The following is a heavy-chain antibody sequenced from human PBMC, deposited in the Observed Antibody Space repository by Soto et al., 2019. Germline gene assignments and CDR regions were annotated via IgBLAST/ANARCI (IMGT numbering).Heavy chain of an antibody. CDR3: ARLRYTTGWTFQFDY. J-gene: IGHJ4*02. Sequence: TSETLSLTCAVYGGSFSGYYWSWIRQPPGKGLEWIGEINHSGSTNYNPSLKSRVTMSVGASRDRFSLKLNSVTAADTAVYYCARLRYTTGWTFQFDYWGQGTLVTVSS. V-gene: IGHV4-34*01. CDR1: GGSFSGYY. CDR2: INHSGST. D-gene: IGHD6-19*01.